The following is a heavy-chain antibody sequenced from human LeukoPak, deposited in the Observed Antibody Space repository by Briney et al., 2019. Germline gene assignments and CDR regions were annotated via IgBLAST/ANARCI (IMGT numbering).Heavy chain of an antibody. CDR1: GGSFSGYY. Sequence: SETLSLTCAVYGGSFSGYYWSWIRQPPGKGLEWIGYIYYSGSTNYNPSLKSRVTISVDTSKNQFSLKLSSVTAADTAVYYCARGLWFGFDPWGQGTLVTVSS. D-gene: IGHD3-10*01. CDR2: IYYSGST. CDR3: ARGLWFGFDP. V-gene: IGHV4-59*01. J-gene: IGHJ5*02.